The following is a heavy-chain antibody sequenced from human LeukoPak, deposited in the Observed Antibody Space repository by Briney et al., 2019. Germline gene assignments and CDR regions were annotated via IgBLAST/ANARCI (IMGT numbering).Heavy chain of an antibody. V-gene: IGHV4-34*01. CDR3: ARDGGYCSSTSCYGWFDP. CDR2: INHSGST. J-gene: IGHJ5*02. CDR1: GGSFSGYY. D-gene: IGHD2-2*01. Sequence: PSETQSLTCAVYGGSFSGYYWSWIRQPPGKGLEWIGEINHSGSTNYNPSLKSRVTISVDTSKNQFSLKLSSVTAADTAVYYCARDGGYCSSTSCYGWFDPWGQGTLVTVSS.